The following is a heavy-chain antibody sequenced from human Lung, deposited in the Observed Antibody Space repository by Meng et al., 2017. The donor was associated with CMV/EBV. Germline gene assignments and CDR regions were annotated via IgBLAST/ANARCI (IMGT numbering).Heavy chain of an antibody. V-gene: IGHV3-21*01. D-gene: IGHD3-10*01. Sequence: SCAASGFTFSNYGMNWVRQAPGKGLERLSSISSSSSFKDYADSVKGRFTISRDNAKNSLYLQMNNLRAEDTAVYYCARDSGGLYGSGSYYYYGLEVGXQGNXVTVSS. CDR2: ISSSSSFK. CDR1: GFTFSNYG. CDR3: ARDSGGLYGSGSYYYYGLEV. J-gene: IGHJ6*02.